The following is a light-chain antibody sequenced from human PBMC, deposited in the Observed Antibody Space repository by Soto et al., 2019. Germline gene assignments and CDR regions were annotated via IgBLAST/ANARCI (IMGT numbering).Light chain of an antibody. CDR3: QQSFNLPYN. V-gene: IGKV1-39*01. J-gene: IGKJ3*01. Sequence: DIQMTQSPSPLSASVGDKVTITCRASLSISIFFNWIQHKPGEAPKPVIFAASSLHSGVPSRFSGSGSGTNFTLTISSLQPEDFEIYYCQQSFNLPYNFGPGTKVDIK. CDR1: LSISIF. CDR2: AAS.